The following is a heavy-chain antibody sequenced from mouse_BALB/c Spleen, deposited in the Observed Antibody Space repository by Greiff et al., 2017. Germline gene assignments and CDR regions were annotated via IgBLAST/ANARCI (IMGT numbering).Heavy chain of an antibody. CDR1: GFTFSSYY. CDR3: ARREYYAMDY. CDR2: INSNGGST. J-gene: IGHJ4*01. Sequence: EVKLVESGGGLVKLGGSLKLSCAASGFTFSSYYMSWVRQTPEKRLELVAAINSNGGSTYYPDTVKGRFTISRDNAKNTLYLQMSSLKSEDTALYYCARREYYAMDYWGQGTAGTVSS. V-gene: IGHV5-6-2*01.